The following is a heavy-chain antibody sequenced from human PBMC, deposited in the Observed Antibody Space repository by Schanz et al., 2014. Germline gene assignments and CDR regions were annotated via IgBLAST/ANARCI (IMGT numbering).Heavy chain of an antibody. CDR1: GFTFSTYW. CDR2: INSDGTTT. J-gene: IGHJ4*02. V-gene: IGHV3-74*01. Sequence: EVQLVESGGGLVQPGGSLRLSCAASGFTFSTYWMLWVRQAPGKGLVWVSHINSDGTTTTYADSVKGRFTISRDNAENTLYLQMNSLRVEDTAVYYCAMGGYQLHHWGQGTLVTVSS. CDR3: AMGGYQLHH. D-gene: IGHD1-7*01.